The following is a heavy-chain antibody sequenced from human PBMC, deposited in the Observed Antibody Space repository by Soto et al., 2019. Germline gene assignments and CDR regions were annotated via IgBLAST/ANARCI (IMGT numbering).Heavy chain of an antibody. CDR3: AREKGPQVEFWSDIPKGGFDY. Sequence: QVQLQESGPGLVKPSETLSLTCTVSGGSISSYYWSWIRQPAGKGLEWIGRIYSSGSTNYNPSLKSRVTMSVDTSKNQFSLKLSSVTAADTAVYYCAREKGPQVEFWSDIPKGGFDYWGQGTLVSVSS. CDR1: GGSISSYY. V-gene: IGHV4-4*07. D-gene: IGHD3-3*01. CDR2: IYSSGST. J-gene: IGHJ4*02.